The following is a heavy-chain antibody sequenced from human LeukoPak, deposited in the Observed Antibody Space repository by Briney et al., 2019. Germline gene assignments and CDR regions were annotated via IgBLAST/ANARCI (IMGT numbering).Heavy chain of an antibody. V-gene: IGHV4-59*01. J-gene: IGHJ4*02. CDR1: GDSITNYY. CDR3: ARMKGDY. CDR2: IYYSGDT. Sequence: SETLSLTCTVSGDSITNYYWGWYRHPPGRGMEWIGYIYYSGDTNYNTSLKRRVTTSVKNSKKQSSLTLRSVTAADTAVYYCARMKGDYWGQGTLVTVSS.